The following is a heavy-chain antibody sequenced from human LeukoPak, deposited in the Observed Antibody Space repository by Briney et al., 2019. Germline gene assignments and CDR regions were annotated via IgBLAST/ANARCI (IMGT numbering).Heavy chain of an antibody. Sequence: GASVKVSCKASGYTFTGHYMHWIRQAPGQGLEWMGWIEPNGGGTHFAQKFQGRLTISRDTSISTAYMELSRLSSDDTAIYYCARDENWGPDYWGQGTLVTVSS. CDR2: IEPNGGGT. V-gene: IGHV1-2*02. CDR1: GYTFTGHY. CDR3: ARDENWGPDY. D-gene: IGHD7-27*01. J-gene: IGHJ4*02.